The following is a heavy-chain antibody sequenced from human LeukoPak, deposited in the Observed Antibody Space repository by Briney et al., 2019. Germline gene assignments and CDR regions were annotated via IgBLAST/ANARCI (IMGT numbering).Heavy chain of an antibody. CDR1: GHTSTTYA. CDR3: ATTYYYDSSGYYYFDY. D-gene: IGHD3-22*01. CDR2: NNAGNGNI. Sequence: ASVKVSCKASGHTSTTYAIHWVRQAPGQGLEWMGWNNAGNGNIKYSQKFQGRVTMTEDTSTDTAYMELSSLRSEDTAVYYCATTYYYDSSGYYYFDYWGRGTLVTVSS. V-gene: IGHV1-3*01. J-gene: IGHJ4*02.